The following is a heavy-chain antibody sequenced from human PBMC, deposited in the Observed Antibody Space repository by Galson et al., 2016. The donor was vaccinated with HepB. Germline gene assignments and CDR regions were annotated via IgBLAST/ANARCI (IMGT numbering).Heavy chain of an antibody. V-gene: IGHV4-59*01. CDR2: IYSSGST. CDR1: GGSISNYY. J-gene: IGHJ4*02. D-gene: IGHD6-13*01. Sequence: SETLSLTCTVSGGSISNYYWNWIRQPPGKGLEWIGFIYSSGSTNYNPSLKSRVTIAIDTSTNQYSLKLSSVTAADTAVYYCARVSAAGGTRLVDYWGQGTLVTVSS. CDR3: ARVSAAGGTRLVDY.